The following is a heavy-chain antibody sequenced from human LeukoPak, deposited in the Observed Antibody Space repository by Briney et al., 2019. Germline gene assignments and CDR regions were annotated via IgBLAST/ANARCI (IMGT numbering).Heavy chain of an antibody. CDR2: IIPIFGTA. CDR1: GGTISSYA. Sequence: SVKVSCKASGGTISSYAISWVRQAPGQGLEWMGGIIPIFGTANYAQKFQGRVTITADESTSTAYMELSSLRSEDTAVYYCARNLGYCSSTSCYYDYYYGMDVWGQGTTVTVSS. D-gene: IGHD2-2*01. V-gene: IGHV1-69*13. CDR3: ARNLGYCSSTSCYYDYYYGMDV. J-gene: IGHJ6*02.